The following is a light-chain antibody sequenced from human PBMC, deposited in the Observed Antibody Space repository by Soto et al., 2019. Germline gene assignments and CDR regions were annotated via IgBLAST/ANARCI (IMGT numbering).Light chain of an antibody. J-gene: IGKJ5*01. CDR2: GAS. Sequence: EIVMTQSPATLSVSPGERATLSCRASQSISSKVGWYQQKPGQAPRLLIYGASTRATGVPPGFSGSGSGTEFTLTISSLQSEDFAVYYCQQYNIWSSITFGQGTRLEIK. V-gene: IGKV3-15*01. CDR1: QSISSK. CDR3: QQYNIWSSIT.